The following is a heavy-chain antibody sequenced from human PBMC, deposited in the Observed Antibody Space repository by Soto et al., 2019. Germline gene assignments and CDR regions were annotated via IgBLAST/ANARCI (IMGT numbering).Heavy chain of an antibody. D-gene: IGHD5-18*01. Sequence: EVQLLESGGGLVQPGGSLRLSCDASGFIFSNYAMTWVRQLPGKGLEWISGISSGGGITYYADSVKGRFTISRDNFKNTLSLQMNSLRVEDTAVYYCAEASSRGDNSADYLGQGTLVTVSS. V-gene: IGHV3-23*01. CDR3: AEASSRGDNSADY. CDR1: GFIFSNYA. CDR2: ISSGGGIT. J-gene: IGHJ4*02.